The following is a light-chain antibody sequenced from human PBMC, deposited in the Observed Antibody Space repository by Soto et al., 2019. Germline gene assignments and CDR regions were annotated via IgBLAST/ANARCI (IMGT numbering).Light chain of an antibody. J-gene: IGKJ3*01. CDR3: QQLSSWPGA. V-gene: IGKV3-11*01. CDR2: DAS. CDR1: QSVSSF. Sequence: EIVLTQSPDTLSLSPGERATLSCRASQSVSSFLARYQQKPGQAPRLLIYDASIKATATPARFSGSGTGTDLSLTISSIEPEDVAVYYCQQLSSWPGACGPVTKVDIK.